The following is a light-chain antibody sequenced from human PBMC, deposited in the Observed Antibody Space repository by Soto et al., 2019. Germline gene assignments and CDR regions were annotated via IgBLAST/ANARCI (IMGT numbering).Light chain of an antibody. Sequence: DIQMSQSPSSMSASIGDSVTNTCRARQRFNRWLAWYQQKPGRAPKLLIYDASSLQSGVPSRFSGRGSGTEFALTITSLQPDDFATYHCQEYNTYSWAFGQGTKVEVK. J-gene: IGKJ1*01. V-gene: IGKV1-5*01. CDR2: DAS. CDR3: QEYNTYSWA. CDR1: QRFNRW.